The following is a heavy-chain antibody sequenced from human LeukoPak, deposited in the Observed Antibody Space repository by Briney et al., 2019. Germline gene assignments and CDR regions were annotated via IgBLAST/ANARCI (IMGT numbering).Heavy chain of an antibody. CDR1: GGSISSYY. CDR2: INHSGST. J-gene: IGHJ4*02. Sequence: PSETLSLTCTVSGGSISSYYWSWIRQPPGKGLEWIGEINHSGSTNYNPSLKSRVTISVDTSKNQFSLKLSSVTAADTAVYYCARDAGYCSGGSCQYYFDYWGQGTLVTVSS. V-gene: IGHV4-34*09. CDR3: ARDAGYCSGGSCQYYFDY. D-gene: IGHD2-15*01.